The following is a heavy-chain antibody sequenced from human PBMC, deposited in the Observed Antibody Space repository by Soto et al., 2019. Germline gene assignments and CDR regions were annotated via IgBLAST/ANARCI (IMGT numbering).Heavy chain of an antibody. Sequence: QITLKESGPTLVKPTQTLTLTCTFSGFSLSSTRVAVGWIRQPPGKALEWLALIYWDDDKRYSPFLKSRLTITKDTSKNQVVITMTNMDPVDTATYYCAHSVVAGLGYYFDYWGQGTLVTASS. D-gene: IGHD6-19*01. CDR3: AHSVVAGLGYYFDY. V-gene: IGHV2-5*02. J-gene: IGHJ4*02. CDR1: GFSLSSTRVA. CDR2: IYWDDDK.